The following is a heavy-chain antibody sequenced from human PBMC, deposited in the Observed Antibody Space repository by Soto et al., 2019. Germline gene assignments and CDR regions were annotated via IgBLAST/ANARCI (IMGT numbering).Heavy chain of an antibody. V-gene: IGHV3-23*01. Sequence: GGSLRLSCAASGFTFSSYAMSWVRQAPGKGLEWVSAISGSGGSTYYADSVKGRFTISRDNSKNTLYLQMNSLGAEDTAVYYCAKGGGYCSGGSCYSYSRRYYYYMDVWGKGTTVTVSS. J-gene: IGHJ6*03. CDR3: AKGGGYCSGGSCYSYSRRYYYYMDV. CDR1: GFTFSSYA. D-gene: IGHD2-15*01. CDR2: ISGSGGST.